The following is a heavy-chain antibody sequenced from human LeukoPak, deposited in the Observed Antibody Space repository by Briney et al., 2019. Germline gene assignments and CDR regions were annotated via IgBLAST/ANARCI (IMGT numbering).Heavy chain of an antibody. CDR3: AKDRRGPAAGTWYFDS. Sequence: PGGSLRLSCATSGFIFYNYAMNWVRQGPGKGLEWVSGISGSGGSTYYAVSVRGRFTISRDNSKNTLYLQINSLRAEDTAVYYCAKDRRGPAAGTWYFDSWGQGTLVTVSS. CDR2: ISGSGGST. J-gene: IGHJ4*02. D-gene: IGHD6-13*01. V-gene: IGHV3-23*01. CDR1: GFIFYNYA.